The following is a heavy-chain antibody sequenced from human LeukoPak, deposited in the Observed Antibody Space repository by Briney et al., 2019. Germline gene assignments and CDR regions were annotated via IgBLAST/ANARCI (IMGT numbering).Heavy chain of an antibody. V-gene: IGHV3-11*01. CDR3: ARGDSSGYYGENYYYYGMDV. D-gene: IGHD3-22*01. CDR1: GFTFSDYY. CDR2: ISSSGSTI. Sequence: GGSLRLSCAASGFTFSDYYMSWIRQAPGKGLEWVSYISSSGSTIYYADSVKGRFTISRDNAKNSLYLKMNSLRAEDTAVYYCARGDSSGYYGENYYYYGMDVWGQGTTVTVSS. J-gene: IGHJ6*02.